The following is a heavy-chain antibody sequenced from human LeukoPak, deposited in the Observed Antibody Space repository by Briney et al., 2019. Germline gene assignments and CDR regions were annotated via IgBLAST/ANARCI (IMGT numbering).Heavy chain of an antibody. Sequence: SETLSLTCAVYGGSFSGYYWSWIRQPPGKGLEWIGEINHSGSTNYNPSLKSRVTISVDTSKNQFSLKLSSVTAADTAVYYCARGLLRDIVVVPAAHYWYFDLWGRGTLVTVPS. CDR1: GGSFSGYY. CDR2: INHSGST. CDR3: ARGLLRDIVVVPAAHYWYFDL. V-gene: IGHV4-34*01. D-gene: IGHD2-2*01. J-gene: IGHJ2*01.